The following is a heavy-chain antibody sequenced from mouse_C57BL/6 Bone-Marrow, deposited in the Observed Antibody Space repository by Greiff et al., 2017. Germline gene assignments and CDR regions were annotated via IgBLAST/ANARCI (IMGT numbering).Heavy chain of an antibody. CDR3: ARSRVGDNPDFVS. D-gene: IGHD3-3*01. CDR1: YFAFMASA. Sequence: LQESGAELVRPGSSVKLSCKDSYFAFMASAMHWVKQRPGHGLEWIGSFTMYSDATEYSENFKGKATLTANTSSSTAYMELSSLTSEHSAVFYSARSRVGDNPDFVSWGQGTTLTESS. J-gene: IGHJ2*01. V-gene: IGHV1-49*01. CDR2: FTMYSDAT.